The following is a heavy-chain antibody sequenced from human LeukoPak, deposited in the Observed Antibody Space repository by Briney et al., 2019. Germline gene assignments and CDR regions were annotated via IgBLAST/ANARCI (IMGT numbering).Heavy chain of an antibody. CDR1: GGSISSGSYY. D-gene: IGHD3-10*01. Sequence: SETLSLTCTVSGGSISSGSYYWSWIRQPAGKGLEWIGRIYTSGSTNYNPSLKSRVTISVDTSKNQFSLKLSSVTAADTAVYYCAANYGSGSYQAYMDVWGKGTTVTISS. J-gene: IGHJ6*03. V-gene: IGHV4-61*02. CDR2: IYTSGST. CDR3: AANYGSGSYQAYMDV.